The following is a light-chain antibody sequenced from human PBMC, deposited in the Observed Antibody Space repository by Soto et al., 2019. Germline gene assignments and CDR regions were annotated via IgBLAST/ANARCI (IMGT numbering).Light chain of an antibody. CDR3: QQYGSSPRT. V-gene: IGKV3-20*01. CDR2: GAF. CDR1: QSVSNSY. J-gene: IGKJ1*01. Sequence: EIVLTQSPDTLSLSPGERATLSCRASQSVSNSYLAWYQQKPGQAPRLLIYGAFLRATGIPDRFSGSGSGTGFTLTISRLEPEDFAVYYCQQYGSSPRTFGKGTKVEIK.